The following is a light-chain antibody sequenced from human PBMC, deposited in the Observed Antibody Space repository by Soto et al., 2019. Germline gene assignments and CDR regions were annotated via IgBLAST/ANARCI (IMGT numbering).Light chain of an antibody. Sequence: QAVVTQPPSVSGAPGQRVTISCTGSSSNIGAGYDVHWYQQLPGTAPKLLIYGNSNRPSGVPDRFSGSKSGTSASLAITGLQAEDEADYYCQSYDSSSHYVFGTGTKVTVL. J-gene: IGLJ1*01. V-gene: IGLV1-40*01. CDR2: GNS. CDR1: SSNIGAGYD. CDR3: QSYDSSSHYV.